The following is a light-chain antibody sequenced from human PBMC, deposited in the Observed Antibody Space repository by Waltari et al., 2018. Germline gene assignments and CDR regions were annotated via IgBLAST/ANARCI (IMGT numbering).Light chain of an antibody. CDR3: QQSYSSRS. J-gene: IGKJ4*01. CDR2: ASS. CDR1: RSISSY. Sequence: DIQMTQSPSSLSASVGDRVTITCRASRSISSYLNWYQQKPGKAPRLLIFASSSLQSGVPSRFSGSGSGTDFTLTISSLQPEDFASYLCQQSYSSRSFGGGTMVEIK. V-gene: IGKV1-39*01.